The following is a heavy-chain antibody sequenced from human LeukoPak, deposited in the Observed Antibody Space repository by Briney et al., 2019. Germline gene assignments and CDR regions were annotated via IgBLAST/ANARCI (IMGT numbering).Heavy chain of an antibody. CDR3: ARDGYYGSGRPFDY. J-gene: IGHJ4*02. CDR1: GFNFNDSG. Sequence: PGGSLRLSCAASGFNFNDSGMHWVRQAPVKGLEWVAVIWYDESEKYYADSVKGRLTISRDNSKNTLYLQMNSLRADDTAVYYCARDGYYGSGRPFDYWGQGALVSVSS. D-gene: IGHD3-10*01. CDR2: IWYDESEK. V-gene: IGHV3-33*01.